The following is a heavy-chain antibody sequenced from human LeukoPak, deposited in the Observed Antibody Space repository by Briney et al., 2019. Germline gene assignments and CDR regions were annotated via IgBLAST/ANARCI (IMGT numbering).Heavy chain of an antibody. CDR3: ARAGYSYADY. V-gene: IGHV3-7*01. Sequence: GGSLRLSCAASGFTFTSHWLTWVRQAPGKGLEWVANIKQDGSEKYYMDSVKGRFTISRDNAKNSLYLQMNSLRAEDTAVYYCARAGYSYADYWGQATLVTVSS. D-gene: IGHD5-18*01. J-gene: IGHJ4*02. CDR1: GFTFTSHW. CDR2: IKQDGSEK.